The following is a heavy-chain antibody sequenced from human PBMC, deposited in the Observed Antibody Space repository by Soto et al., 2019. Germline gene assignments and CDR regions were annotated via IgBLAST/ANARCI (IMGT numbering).Heavy chain of an antibody. Sequence: QVKLQESGPGLVKPSQTLSLTCTVSGGSITSGGYYWSWIRQHPGKGLEWVGYVYYSGSTYYNPSLKRRFTISVDTSKNQFSLKLSSVTSAETDVYYCARVPDYCCQRTLGTVSS. CDR2: VYYSGST. J-gene: IGHJ4*02. CDR3: ARVPDY. V-gene: IGHV4-31*03. CDR1: GGSITSGGYY.